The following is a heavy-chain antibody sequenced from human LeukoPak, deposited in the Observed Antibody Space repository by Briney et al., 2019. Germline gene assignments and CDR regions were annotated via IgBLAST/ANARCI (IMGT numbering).Heavy chain of an antibody. CDR3: ARGDYFESGRYPPDY. CDR1: GFTFSSYA. J-gene: IGHJ4*02. CDR2: ISYEGSNK. Sequence: GGSLRLSCAASGFTFSSYAMHWVRQAPGKGLEWVAVISYEGSNKYYADSVKGRFTISRDDSKNTLYLQMNSLRPEDTSVYHCARGDYFESGRYPPDYWGQGTLVTVSS. D-gene: IGHD3-10*01. V-gene: IGHV3-30*04.